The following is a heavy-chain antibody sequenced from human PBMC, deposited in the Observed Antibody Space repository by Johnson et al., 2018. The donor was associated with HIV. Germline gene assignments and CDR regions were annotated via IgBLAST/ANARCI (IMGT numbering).Heavy chain of an antibody. CDR3: ARSSVVDDAFDI. D-gene: IGHD2-15*01. V-gene: IGHV3-33*01. CDR2: IWYDGSNK. CDR1: GFTFSSYG. Sequence: QVQLVESGGGVVQPGRSLRLSCAASGFTFSSYGMHWVRQAPGKGLEWVAVIWYDGSNKYYADSVKGRFTISRDNSKNTLYLQMNSLRAEDTAVYYCARSSVVDDAFDIWGQGTMVTVSS. J-gene: IGHJ3*02.